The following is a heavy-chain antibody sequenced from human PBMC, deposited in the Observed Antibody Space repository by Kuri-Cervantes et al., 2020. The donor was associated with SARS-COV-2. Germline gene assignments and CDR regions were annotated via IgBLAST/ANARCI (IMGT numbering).Heavy chain of an antibody. CDR2: IYYSGSA. CDR3: ARDDFYYYAMDV. V-gene: IGHV4-59*01. CDR1: GGSISSYY. J-gene: IGHJ6*02. Sequence: SETLSLTCTVSGGSISSYYWSWIRQPPGKGLEWIGYIYYSGSANYNPSLKSRVTISVDTSKNQFSLRLSSVTAADTAVYYCARDDFYYYAMDVWGQGTTVTGYS.